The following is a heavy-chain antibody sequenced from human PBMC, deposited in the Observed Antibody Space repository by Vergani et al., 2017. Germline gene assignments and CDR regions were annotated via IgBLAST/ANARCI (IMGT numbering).Heavy chain of an antibody. CDR3: ARHRIAAAGNKRGYYFDY. CDR2: IYPGDSDT. V-gene: IGHV5-51*01. D-gene: IGHD6-13*01. J-gene: IGHJ4*02. CDR1: GYSFTSYW. Sequence: EVQLVQSGAEVKKPGESLRISCKGSGYSFTSYWIGWVRQMPGKGLEWMGIIYPGDSDTRYSPSFQGQVTISADKSSSTAYLQWSSLKASDTAMYYCARHRIAAAGNKRGYYFDYWGQGTLVTVSS.